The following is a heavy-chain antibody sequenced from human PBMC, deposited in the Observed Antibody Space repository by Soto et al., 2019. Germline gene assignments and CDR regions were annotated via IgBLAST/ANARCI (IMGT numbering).Heavy chain of an antibody. D-gene: IGHD5-12*01. CDR3: AKSRGTYGYDLDF. CDR2: ISGSGGST. CDR1: GFIFSTYG. V-gene: IGHV3-23*01. Sequence: GGSLRLSCAASGFIFSTYGMHWVRQAPGEGLDWVSTISGSGGSTYHADSVKGRFTVSRDNSKNTLSLQMNSLRADDTAVYYCAKSRGTYGYDLDFWGQGTLVTVSS. J-gene: IGHJ4*02.